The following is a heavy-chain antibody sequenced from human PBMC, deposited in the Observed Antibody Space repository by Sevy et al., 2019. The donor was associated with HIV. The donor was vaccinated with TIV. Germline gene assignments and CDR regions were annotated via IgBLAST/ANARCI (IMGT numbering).Heavy chain of an antibody. CDR2: IYYSGST. Sequence: SETLSLTCTVSGGSIGSSSYYWGWIRQPPGKGLEWIGSIYYSGSTYYNPSLKSRVTISVDTSKNQFSLKLSSVTAADTAVYYCGYDSSGYYLIDYWGQGTLVTVSS. D-gene: IGHD3-22*01. CDR3: GYDSSGYYLIDY. CDR1: GGSIGSSSYY. J-gene: IGHJ4*02. V-gene: IGHV4-39*01.